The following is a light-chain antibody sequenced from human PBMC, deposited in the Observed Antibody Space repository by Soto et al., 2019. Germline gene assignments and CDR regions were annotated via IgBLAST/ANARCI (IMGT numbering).Light chain of an antibody. CDR1: SSDVGSYNL. J-gene: IGLJ2*01. Sequence: QSALTQPASVSGSPGQSITISCTGTSSDVGSYNLVSWYQQHPGKAPKLIIYEGSKRPSGVSNRFSGSKSGNTASLTISGLQAEEEADYYCCSYAGSSTSVVFGGGTKLTVL. CDR2: EGS. V-gene: IGLV2-23*01. CDR3: CSYAGSSTSVV.